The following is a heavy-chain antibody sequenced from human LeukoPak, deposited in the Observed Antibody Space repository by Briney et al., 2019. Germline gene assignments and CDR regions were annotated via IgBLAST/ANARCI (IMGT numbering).Heavy chain of an antibody. V-gene: IGHV1-24*01. D-gene: IGHD3-3*01. CDR1: GYTFTGYY. CDR3: ATGHDFWSGYPPAPDY. CDR2: FDPEDGET. Sequence: ASVKVSCKASGYTFTGYYMHWVRQAPGKGLEWMGGFDPEDGETIYAQKFQGRVTMTEDTSTDTAYMELSSLRSEDTAVYYCATGHDFWSGYPPAPDYWGQGTLVTVSS. J-gene: IGHJ4*02.